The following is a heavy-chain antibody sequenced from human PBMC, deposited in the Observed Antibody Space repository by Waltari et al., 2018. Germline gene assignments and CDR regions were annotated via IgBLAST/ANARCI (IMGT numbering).Heavy chain of an antibody. Sequence: QVTFKESGPVLVNPTETLTLTCTVSGFSLSNARMGQSWLRQPPGKALEWLAHILSNDEKSYSTSLKSRLTISKDTSKSQVVLTMTNMDPVDTATYYCARTQRDLIASAGTWGVVYYFDYWGQGTLVTVSS. D-gene: IGHD6-13*01. CDR3: ARTQRDLIASAGTWGVVYYFDY. CDR2: ILSNDEK. J-gene: IGHJ4*02. V-gene: IGHV2-26*01. CDR1: GFSLSNARMG.